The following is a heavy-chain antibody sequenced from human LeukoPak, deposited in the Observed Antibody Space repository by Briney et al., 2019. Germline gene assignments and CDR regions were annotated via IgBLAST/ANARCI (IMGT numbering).Heavy chain of an antibody. V-gene: IGHV4-39*01. CDR3: ARHCSGGTCYSDFDY. CDR2: IFYTGST. D-gene: IGHD2-15*01. CDR1: GGXISSSGYY. Sequence: PSETLSLTCTVSGGXISSSGYYWGWIRQPPGKGPEWIGSIFYTGSTYYNPSLKSRVTISVDTSKNQFSLKLNSVTAADTAVYYCARHCSGGTCYSDFDYWGQGTPVTVSS. J-gene: IGHJ4*02.